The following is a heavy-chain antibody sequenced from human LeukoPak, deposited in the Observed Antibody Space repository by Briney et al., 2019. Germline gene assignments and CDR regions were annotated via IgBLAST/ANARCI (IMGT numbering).Heavy chain of an antibody. J-gene: IGHJ4*02. Sequence: SETLSLTCTVSGGSISNSDYSWGWIRQPPGKGLECIGTIYYSGSTYYKSSLKSRVTISVDTSKNQFSLKLSSVTAADTAVYYCARGIGGELNYWGQGTLVTVSS. D-gene: IGHD3-10*01. CDR1: GGSISNSDYS. CDR3: ARGIGGELNY. CDR2: IYYSGST. V-gene: IGHV4-39*07.